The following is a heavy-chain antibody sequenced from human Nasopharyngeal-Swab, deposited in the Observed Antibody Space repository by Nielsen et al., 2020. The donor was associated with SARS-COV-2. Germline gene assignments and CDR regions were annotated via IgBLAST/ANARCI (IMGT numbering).Heavy chain of an antibody. CDR3: ARDGPTVTRPIYNYMDV. J-gene: IGHJ6*03. Sequence: WIRQPPGKGLEWIGEINDSGSTNYNPSLKSRVTISVGTSKNQFSLKLRSVTAEDTAVYYCARDGPTVTRPIYNYMDVWGKGTTVTVSS. CDR2: INDSGST. V-gene: IGHV4-34*01. D-gene: IGHD4-11*01.